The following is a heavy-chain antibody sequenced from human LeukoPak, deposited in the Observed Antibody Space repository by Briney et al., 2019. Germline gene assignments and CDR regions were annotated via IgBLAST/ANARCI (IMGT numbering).Heavy chain of an antibody. CDR3: ARDVLVGATTKSYGMDV. CDR1: GFTFSSYT. J-gene: IGHJ6*02. D-gene: IGHD1-26*01. CDR2: ISYDGSNK. Sequence: GGFLRLSCAASGFTFSSYTMHWVRQAPGKGLEWVAVISYDGSNKYYADSVKGRFTISRDNSKNTLYLQMNSLRAEDTAVYYCARDVLVGATTKSYGMDVWGQGTTVPVSS. V-gene: IGHV3-30*04.